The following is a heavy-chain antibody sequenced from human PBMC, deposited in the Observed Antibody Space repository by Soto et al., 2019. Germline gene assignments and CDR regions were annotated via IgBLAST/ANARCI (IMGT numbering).Heavy chain of an antibody. J-gene: IGHJ4*02. D-gene: IGHD3-22*01. CDR1: GLTFSNYA. V-gene: IGHV3-23*01. Sequence: GGSLGLSCATSGLTFSNYAMSWVRQAPGGGLEWVSSMSGSSSTTYYADSVKGRFTISRDNAKNSLYLQMNSLRAEDTALYYCAKDSTGGDYYDSSGYYYASTYFDYWGQGTLVTVSS. CDR3: AKDSTGGDYYDSSGYYYASTYFDY. CDR2: MSGSSSTT.